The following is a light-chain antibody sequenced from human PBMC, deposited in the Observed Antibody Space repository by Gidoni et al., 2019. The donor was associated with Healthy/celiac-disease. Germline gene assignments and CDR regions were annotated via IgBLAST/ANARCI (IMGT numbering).Light chain of an antibody. CDR3: QQRSNWPPT. J-gene: IGKJ5*01. CDR1: QSVSSY. CDR2: DAS. Sequence: ELVLTQSPATLSLSPGESATLSCRASQSVSSYLAWYQQKPGQAPRLLIYDASNRATGIPARFSGSGSGTDFTLTISRLEPEDFAVYYCQQRSNWPPTFGQGTRLEIK. V-gene: IGKV3-11*01.